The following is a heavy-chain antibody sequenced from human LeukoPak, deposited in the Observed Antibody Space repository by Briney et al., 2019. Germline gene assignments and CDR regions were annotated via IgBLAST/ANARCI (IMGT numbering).Heavy chain of an antibody. D-gene: IGHD6-13*01. J-gene: IGHJ5*02. V-gene: IGHV1-69*01. CDR1: GGTFSSYA. Sequence: ASVKVSCKASGGTFSSYAISWVRQAPGQGLEWMGGIIPIFGTANYAQKFQGRVTITADESTRTAYMGLSSLRSEDTAVYYCASHASNGYSSSWYSVRNWFDPWGQGTLVTVSS. CDR3: ASHASNGYSSSWYSVRNWFDP. CDR2: IIPIFGTA.